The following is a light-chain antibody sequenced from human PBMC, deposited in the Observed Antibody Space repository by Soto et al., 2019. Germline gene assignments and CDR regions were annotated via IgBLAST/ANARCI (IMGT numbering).Light chain of an antibody. Sequence: EIVLTQSPATLSSFPGYRVTLFCRASQYINTRLARYEHRPGQAPRLLIYQTSIRAAGIPARFSASGSGTDFTLTISDIQTEDFALYYCNQRQSWPRTFGQGTKVDIK. CDR1: QYINTR. V-gene: IGKV3-11*01. J-gene: IGKJ1*01. CDR2: QTS. CDR3: NQRQSWPRT.